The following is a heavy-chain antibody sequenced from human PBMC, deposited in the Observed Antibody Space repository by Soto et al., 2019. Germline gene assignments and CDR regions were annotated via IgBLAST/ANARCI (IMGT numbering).Heavy chain of an antibody. V-gene: IGHV3-33*01. CDR3: ARDPGGSGTDYNGS. Sequence: GGSLRLSCAASGFTFSHYGLHWVRQAPGKGREWVAVIWYDGINKYYADSVQGRFTISRDNSKNTVYLQMNSLRAEDTAVYYCARDPGGSGTDYNGSWGQGTLVTVSS. D-gene: IGHD3-10*01. CDR1: GFTFSHYG. J-gene: IGHJ4*02. CDR2: IWYDGINK.